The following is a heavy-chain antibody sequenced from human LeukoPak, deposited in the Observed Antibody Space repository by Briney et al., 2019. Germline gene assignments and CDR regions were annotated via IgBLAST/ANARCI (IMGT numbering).Heavy chain of an antibody. Sequence: GGSLRLPCAASGFTFSSYAMHWVRQAPGKGLEWMAVISYDGSNKYYADSVKGRFTISRDNSKNTLYLQMNSRRAEDTAVYYCAKDGSYGSGSYYSDYWGQGTLVTVSS. V-gene: IGHV3-30*04. CDR1: GFTFSSYA. D-gene: IGHD3-10*01. CDR2: ISYDGSNK. CDR3: AKDGSYGSGSYYSDY. J-gene: IGHJ4*02.